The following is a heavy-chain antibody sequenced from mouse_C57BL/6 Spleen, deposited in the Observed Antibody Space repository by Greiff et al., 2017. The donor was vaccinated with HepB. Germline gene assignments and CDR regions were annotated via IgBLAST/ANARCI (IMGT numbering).Heavy chain of an antibody. CDR1: GFTFSSYG. CDR2: ISSGGSYT. V-gene: IGHV5-6*02. Sequence: EVKLVESGGDLVKPGGSLKLSCAASGFTFSSYGMSWVRQTPDKRLEWVATISSGGSYTYYPDSVKGRFTISRDNAKNTLYLQMSSLKSEDTAMYYCARQLTADYWGQGTTLTASS. J-gene: IGHJ2*01. D-gene: IGHD4-1*01. CDR3: ARQLTADY.